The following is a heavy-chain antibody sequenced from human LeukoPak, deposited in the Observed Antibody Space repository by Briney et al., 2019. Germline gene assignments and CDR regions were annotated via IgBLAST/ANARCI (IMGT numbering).Heavy chain of an antibody. CDR3: ARVGIQVSGIDEFDY. CDR2: IGIRGDT. J-gene: IGHJ4*02. Sequence: PGGSLRLSCAASGFTFIDYDMHWVRQVIGKGLEWVSAIGIRGDTHYSGSVKGRFTISRENAESSLYLQMNSLRAEDTAVYYCARVGIQVSGIDEFDYWGQGTLVTVSS. D-gene: IGHD6-19*01. CDR1: GFTFIDYD. V-gene: IGHV3-13*01.